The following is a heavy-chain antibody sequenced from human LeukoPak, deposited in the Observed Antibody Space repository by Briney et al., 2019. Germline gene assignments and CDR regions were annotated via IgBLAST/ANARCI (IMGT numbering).Heavy chain of an antibody. CDR2: INHSGST. D-gene: IGHD4-17*01. CDR1: GGSISSYY. V-gene: IGHV4-34*01. J-gene: IGHJ3*02. Sequence: PSETLSLTCTVSGGSISSYYWSWIRQPPGKGLEWIGEINHSGSTNYNPSLKSRVTISVDASKNQFSLKLSSVTAADTAVYYCARGKLTTAADAFDIWGQGTMVTVSS. CDR3: ARGKLTTAADAFDI.